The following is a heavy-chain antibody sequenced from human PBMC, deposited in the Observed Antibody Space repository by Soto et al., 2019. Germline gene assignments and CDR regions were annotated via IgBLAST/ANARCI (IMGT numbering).Heavy chain of an antibody. CDR1: GFNFSAYW. Sequence: GRSLRLSCAASGFNFSAYWMSWARQAPGKGLEWVANIDQDGDAKNHVDSVKGRFTISRDNAKNSLYLQMNSLRAEDTAMYYCASTRLHDYRGKGALVTVSS. CDR2: IDQDGDAK. J-gene: IGHJ4*02. D-gene: IGHD4-4*01. V-gene: IGHV3-7*01. CDR3: ASTRLHDY.